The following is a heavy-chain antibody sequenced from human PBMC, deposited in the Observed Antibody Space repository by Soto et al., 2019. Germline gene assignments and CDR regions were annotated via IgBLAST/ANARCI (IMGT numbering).Heavy chain of an antibody. CDR1: GFTFSSYA. J-gene: IGHJ4*02. Sequence: EVQLLESGGGLVQPGGSLRLSCAASGFTFSSYAMSWVRQAPGKGLEWVSASSGSGGSTYYADSVKGRFTISRDNSKNTLYLQMNSLRAEDTAVYYCAKGPTVTYYFDYWGQGTLVTVSS. D-gene: IGHD4-17*01. V-gene: IGHV3-23*01. CDR2: SSGSGGST. CDR3: AKGPTVTYYFDY.